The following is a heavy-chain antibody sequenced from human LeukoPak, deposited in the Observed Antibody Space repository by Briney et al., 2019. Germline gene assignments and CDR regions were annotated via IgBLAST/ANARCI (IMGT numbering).Heavy chain of an antibody. Sequence: PSETLSLTCTVSGGSISSYYWSWIRQPPGKGLEWIGYIYYSGSTNYNPPLKSRVTISVDTSKNQFSLKLSSVTAADTAVYYCARDHISNSGYDRHYYYMDVWGKGTTVTVSS. V-gene: IGHV4-59*01. J-gene: IGHJ6*03. CDR3: ARDHISNSGYDRHYYYMDV. CDR1: GGSISSYY. D-gene: IGHD5-12*01. CDR2: IYYSGST.